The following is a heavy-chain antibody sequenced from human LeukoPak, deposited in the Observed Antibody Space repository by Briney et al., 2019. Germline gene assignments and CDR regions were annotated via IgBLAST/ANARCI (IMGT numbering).Heavy chain of an antibody. V-gene: IGHV3-48*04. CDR1: GFTFSSYG. J-gene: IGHJ4*02. CDR2: ISSSSSPM. Sequence: PGGSLRLSCAASGFTFSSYGMHWVRQAPGKGLEWISHISSSSSPMYYADSVKGRFTISRDNAKNSLYLQMNSLRAEDTAVYYCARETYFKPDYWGQGTLVTVSS. CDR3: ARETYFKPDY. D-gene: IGHD3-10*01.